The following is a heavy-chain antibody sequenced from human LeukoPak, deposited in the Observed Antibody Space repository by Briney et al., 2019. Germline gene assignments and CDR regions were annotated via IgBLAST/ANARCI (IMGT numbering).Heavy chain of an antibody. CDR2: IYYSGST. J-gene: IGHJ2*01. V-gene: IGHV4-39*07. D-gene: IGHD3-22*01. CDR1: GGSISSSSYY. CDR3: AKGRGHTSGYFHYWYFDL. Sequence: PSETLSLTCTVSGGSISSSSYYWGWIRQPPGKGLEWIGSIYYSGSTYYNPSLKSRVTISVDTSKNQFSLKLSSVTAADTAVYYCAKGRGHTSGYFHYWYFDLWGRGTLVTVSS.